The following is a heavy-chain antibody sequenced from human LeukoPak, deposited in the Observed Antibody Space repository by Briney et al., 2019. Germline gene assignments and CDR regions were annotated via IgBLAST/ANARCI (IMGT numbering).Heavy chain of an antibody. CDR1: GFTVSSNY. V-gene: IGHV3-66*01. Sequence: PGGSLRLSCAASGFTVSSNYMSWVRQAPGKGLEWVSVIYSGGSTYYADSVKGRFTISRDNSKNTLYLQMNSLRAEDTAVYYCARESPARNYYDSSGSYYYYYYGMDVWGQGTTVTVSS. CDR3: ARESPARNYYDSSGSYYYYYYGMDV. CDR2: IYSGGST. D-gene: IGHD3-22*01. J-gene: IGHJ6*02.